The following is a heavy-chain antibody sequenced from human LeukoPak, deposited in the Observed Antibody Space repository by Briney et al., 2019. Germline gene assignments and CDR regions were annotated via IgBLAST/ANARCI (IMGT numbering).Heavy chain of an antibody. CDR2: INPNSGGT. CDR1: QYTFTGYY. V-gene: IGHV1-2*02. J-gene: IGHJ4*02. CDR3: ARALWFGELAPFDY. Sequence: GASVKVSCKASQYTFTGYYMHWVRQAPGQGLEWMGWINPNSGGTKYAQKFQGRVTMTRDPSISTAYMELSRLMSDDTAVYYCARALWFGELAPFDYWGQGTLGTLSS. D-gene: IGHD3-10*01.